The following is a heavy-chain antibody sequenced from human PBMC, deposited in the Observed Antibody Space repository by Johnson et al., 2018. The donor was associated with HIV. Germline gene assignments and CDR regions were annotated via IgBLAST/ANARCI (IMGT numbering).Heavy chain of an antibody. Sequence: QEQLVESGGGVVQPGRSLRLSCAASGFTFSAYAIHWVRQAPGKGLEWVAVISYDGSNKFYADSVKGRFTISRDNSNNTLYLQMNSLRAEDTALYYCARTAMTPVTSSPDAFDIWGQGTMVTVSS. CDR1: GFTFSAYA. CDR3: ARTAMTPVTSSPDAFDI. CDR2: ISYDGSNK. D-gene: IGHD4-17*01. J-gene: IGHJ3*02. V-gene: IGHV3-30-3*01.